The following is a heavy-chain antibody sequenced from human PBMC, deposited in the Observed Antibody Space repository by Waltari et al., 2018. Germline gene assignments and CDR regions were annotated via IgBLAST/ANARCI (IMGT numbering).Heavy chain of an antibody. Sequence: QVQLVQSGAEVKKPGSSVKVSCKASGGTFSSYAISWVRQAPGQGLEWMGGIIPILGIANYEQKFQGRVTITADESTSTAYMELSSLRSEDTAVYYCAREAAEMATPHRAFDIWGQGTMVTVSS. CDR3: AREAAEMATPHRAFDI. V-gene: IGHV1-69*04. CDR1: GGTFSSYA. CDR2: IIPILGIA. D-gene: IGHD5-12*01. J-gene: IGHJ3*02.